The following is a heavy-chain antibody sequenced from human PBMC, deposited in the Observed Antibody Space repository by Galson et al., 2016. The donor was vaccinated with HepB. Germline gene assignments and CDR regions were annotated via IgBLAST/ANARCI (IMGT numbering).Heavy chain of an antibody. CDR3: ARAAVVPGAGMLFDP. D-gene: IGHD2-2*01. CDR2: IYHTGTS. J-gene: IGHJ5*02. Sequence: SETLSLTCTVSGASINDSNWWTWVRQAPGKAPEWIGEIYHTGTSNNNPFLNSPFTLTIDKSRNQFSLNLSSVTAADTAVYYCARAAVVPGAGMLFDPWGQGTLVTVSS. CDR1: GASINDSNW. V-gene: IGHV4-4*02.